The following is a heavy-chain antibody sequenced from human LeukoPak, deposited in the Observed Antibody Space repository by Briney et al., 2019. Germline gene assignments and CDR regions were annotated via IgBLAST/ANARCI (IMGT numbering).Heavy chain of an antibody. Sequence: ASVKVSCKSSDYTFTTYVFSWVRQAPGQGLEWMGWINTYNGNTNCAQNLHGRVTMTTDTSTTTAYMELSSLRSDDTAVYYCARVADLARPYFDSWGQGTLVTVSS. D-gene: IGHD5-12*01. J-gene: IGHJ4*02. CDR2: INTYNGNT. V-gene: IGHV1-18*01. CDR1: DYTFTTYV. CDR3: ARVADLARPYFDS.